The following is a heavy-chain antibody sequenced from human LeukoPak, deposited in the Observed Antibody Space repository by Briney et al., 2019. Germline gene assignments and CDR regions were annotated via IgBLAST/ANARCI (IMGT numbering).Heavy chain of an antibody. J-gene: IGHJ4*02. Sequence: ASVKVSCKASGGTFSSYAISWVRQAPGQGLEWMGGIIPIFGTANYAQKFQGRVTITADESTSTAYMELSSLRSEDTAAYYCAREYYYDSSGYYYPTYFDYWGQGTLVTVSS. CDR1: GGTFSSYA. CDR2: IIPIFGTA. D-gene: IGHD3-22*01. CDR3: AREYYYDSSGYYYPTYFDY. V-gene: IGHV1-69*13.